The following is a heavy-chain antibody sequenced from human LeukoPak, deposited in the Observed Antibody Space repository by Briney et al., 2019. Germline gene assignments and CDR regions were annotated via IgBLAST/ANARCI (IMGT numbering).Heavy chain of an antibody. Sequence: SETLSLTCAVYGGSFSGYYRSWIRQPPGKGLEWIGEINHSGSTNYNPSLKSRGTISVDTSKNQFSLKLSSVTAADTAVYYCARTARIAGFSGPWGQGTLVTVSS. D-gene: IGHD6-6*01. CDR3: ARTARIAGFSGP. V-gene: IGHV4-34*01. J-gene: IGHJ5*02. CDR2: INHSGST. CDR1: GGSFSGYY.